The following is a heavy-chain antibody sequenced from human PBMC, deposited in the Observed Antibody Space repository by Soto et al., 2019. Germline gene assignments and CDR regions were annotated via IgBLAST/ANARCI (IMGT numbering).Heavy chain of an antibody. CDR3: AKFGLTRAGPSGLDPARFGY. D-gene: IGHD2-8*01. Sequence: PGGSLRLSCAASGVTFSSYAMSWVRQAPGKGLEWVSAISGSGGSTYYADSVKGRFTISRDNSKNTLYLQMNSLRAEDTAVYYCAKFGLTRAGPSGLDPARFGYWGQGTLVTVSS. CDR1: GVTFSSYA. J-gene: IGHJ4*02. CDR2: ISGSGGST. V-gene: IGHV3-23*01.